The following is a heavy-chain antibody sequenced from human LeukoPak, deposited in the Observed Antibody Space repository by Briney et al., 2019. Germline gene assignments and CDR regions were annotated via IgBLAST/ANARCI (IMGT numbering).Heavy chain of an antibody. Sequence: PSETLSLTCTVSGGSISSSSYYWGWIRQPPGKGLEWIGSIYYSGSTYYNPSLKSRVTISVDTSKNQFSLKLSSVTAADTAVYYCARVSPYCSSTSCYAARWDNWFDPWGQGTLVTVSS. V-gene: IGHV4-39*07. D-gene: IGHD2-2*01. CDR1: GGSISSSSYY. CDR3: ARVSPYCSSTSCYAARWDNWFDP. J-gene: IGHJ5*02. CDR2: IYYSGST.